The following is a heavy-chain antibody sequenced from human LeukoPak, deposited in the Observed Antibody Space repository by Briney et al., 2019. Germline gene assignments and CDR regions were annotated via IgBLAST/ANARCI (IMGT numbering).Heavy chain of an antibody. CDR2: MDRDGSET. CDR3: AVSPDRAARVGGAGYCSGDSCYGH. Sequence: PGGSLRLSCAASGFTFSSLWMSWVRQAPGQGLEWVANMDRDGSETYYVDSVKGRFTISRDNAKNSLYLQMSSLRVEDTAVYYCAVSPDRAARVGGAGYCSGDSCYGHWGQGTLVTVSS. CDR1: GFTFSSLW. V-gene: IGHV3-7*05. J-gene: IGHJ4*02. D-gene: IGHD2-15*01.